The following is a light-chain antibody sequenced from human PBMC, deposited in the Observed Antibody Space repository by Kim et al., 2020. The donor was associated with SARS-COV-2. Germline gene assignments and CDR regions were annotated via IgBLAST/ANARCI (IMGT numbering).Light chain of an antibody. CDR1: QSGGSNF. CDR3: QLYGNPPV. CDR2: ASS. J-gene: IGKJ4*01. Sequence: LSPGETATLPCRSSQSGGSNFGAWFQQRPGQTPRLLIYASSQRATGIPDRFSGSASEGDFTLTTRRLEAEDFAVYYCQLYGNPPVFGGGTKVDIK. V-gene: IGKV3-20*01.